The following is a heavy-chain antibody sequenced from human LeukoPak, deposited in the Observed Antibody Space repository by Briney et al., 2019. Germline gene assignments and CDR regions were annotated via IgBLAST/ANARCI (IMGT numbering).Heavy chain of an antibody. J-gene: IGHJ3*02. D-gene: IGHD3-10*01. Sequence: ASVKVSCKASGYTFKNYGISWVRQAPGQGLEWMGWIGSYNGNTNYAQKFQGRVTTTTDTSTTTGYIELRSLRSDDTAVYYCARARYYSSGSYDDAFDIWGQGTMVTVSS. CDR1: GYTFKNYG. V-gene: IGHV1-18*01. CDR3: ARARYYSSGSYDDAFDI. CDR2: IGSYNGNT.